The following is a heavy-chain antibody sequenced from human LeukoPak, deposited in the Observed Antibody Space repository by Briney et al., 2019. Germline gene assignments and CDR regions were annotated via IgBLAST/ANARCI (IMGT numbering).Heavy chain of an antibody. Sequence: SETLSLSCAVYGGSFSAYYWSWIRQSPGKGLEWIAEINHRGDTNYNPYVKSRVSISVDTTKNQFSLKVTSLTAADTAVYYCARGPPISEAGYFDYWGQGTLVTVSS. CDR1: GGSFSAYY. J-gene: IGHJ4*03. CDR2: INHRGDT. D-gene: IGHD2-15*01. CDR3: ARGPPISEAGYFDY. V-gene: IGHV4-34*01.